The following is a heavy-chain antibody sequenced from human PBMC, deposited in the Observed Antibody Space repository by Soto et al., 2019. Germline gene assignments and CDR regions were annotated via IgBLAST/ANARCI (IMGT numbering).Heavy chain of an antibody. V-gene: IGHV4-59*01. CDR3: ARAVGGYALFTS. J-gene: IGHJ5*02. Sequence: SETLSLTCSVSGCSIRGYYWSWFRQPPGKGLEWIGYIYYSGSTKYNPSLKSRATIPVDTSKNQFSLKLSSVTAADTAVYYCARAVGGYALFTSWGQGTPVTVS. D-gene: IGHD1-26*01. CDR1: GCSIRGYY. CDR2: IYYSGST.